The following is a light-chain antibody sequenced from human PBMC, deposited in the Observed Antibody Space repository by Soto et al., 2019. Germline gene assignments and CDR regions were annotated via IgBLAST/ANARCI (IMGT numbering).Light chain of an antibody. CDR1: QSVSSSY. CDR2: GAS. V-gene: IGKV3-20*01. J-gene: IGKJ3*01. Sequence: ESVLTQSPGTLSMSPGERATLSCRASQSVSSSYSAWDQQKPGQAPRLRIYGASSRATGIPDRFSGSGSGTDFTITISRLEPEEFSVYYCQQYGSSPFTFGPGLKVDIK. CDR3: QQYGSSPFT.